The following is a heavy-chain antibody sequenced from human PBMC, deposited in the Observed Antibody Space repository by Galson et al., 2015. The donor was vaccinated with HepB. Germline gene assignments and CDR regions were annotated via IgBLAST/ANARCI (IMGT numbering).Heavy chain of an antibody. V-gene: IGHV1-46*01. D-gene: IGHD6-19*01. CDR1: GNSFTSFY. Sequence: SVKVSCKASGNSFTSFYIYWVRQAPGQGLEWMGIINPSDGSTSYAQKFQGRVTMTRDTSTTAVYMELSSLRSEDTAVYYCARSSGWSHDAFDIWGQGTMVTVSS. J-gene: IGHJ3*02. CDR3: ARSSGWSHDAFDI. CDR2: INPSDGST.